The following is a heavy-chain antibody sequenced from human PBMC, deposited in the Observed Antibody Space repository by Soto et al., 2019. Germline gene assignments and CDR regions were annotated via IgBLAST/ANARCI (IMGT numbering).Heavy chain of an antibody. Sequence: VSVKVSCKASGYTFTGYYMHWVRQAPGQGLEWMGWINPNSGGTNYAQKFQGWVTMTRDTSISTAYMELSRLRSDDTAVYYCARGEQLVYYYYYGMDVWGQGTTVTVSS. D-gene: IGHD6-6*01. CDR1: GYTFTGYY. CDR2: INPNSGGT. V-gene: IGHV1-2*04. CDR3: ARGEQLVYYYYYGMDV. J-gene: IGHJ6*02.